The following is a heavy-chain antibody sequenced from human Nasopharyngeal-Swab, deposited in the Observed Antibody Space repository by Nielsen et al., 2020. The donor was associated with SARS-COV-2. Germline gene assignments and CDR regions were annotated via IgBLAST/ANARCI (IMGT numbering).Heavy chain of an antibody. CDR1: GHTFTYRY. J-gene: IGHJ3*01. CDR3: ATPSGIVGATNPFGAFAF. D-gene: IGHD1-26*01. V-gene: IGHV1-45*02. Sequence: SVKVSCKASGHTFTYRYLHWVRQAPGQALEWMGWVTPFNGNTNYAQKFQDRVIITTDRSMTTAYMELSSLRSEDTAMYYCATPSGIVGATNPFGAFAFWGQGTMVTVSS. CDR2: VTPFNGNT.